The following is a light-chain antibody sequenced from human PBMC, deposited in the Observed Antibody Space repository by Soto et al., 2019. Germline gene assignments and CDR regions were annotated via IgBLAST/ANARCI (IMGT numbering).Light chain of an antibody. J-gene: IGKJ1*01. V-gene: IGKV3-20*01. Sequence: IVFTESPGTLSLSPGERATLSCRASHSVTSSYLAWYQLKPGQAPRLLIYGASSRATGIPDRFSGSGSGTDFTLTISRLDPEDSAVYYCQQYGSSGTFGQGTKVDIK. CDR2: GAS. CDR3: QQYGSSGT. CDR1: HSVTSSY.